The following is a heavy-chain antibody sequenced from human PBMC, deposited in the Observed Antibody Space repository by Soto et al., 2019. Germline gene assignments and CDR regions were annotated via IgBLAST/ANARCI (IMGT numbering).Heavy chain of an antibody. Sequence: PSETLSLTCAVSGYSISSGYYWVWIRQPPGKGLEWIGSIYHSGSTYYNPSLKSRVTISVDTSKNQFSLKLRSVTAADTAMYYCARHSSSRYYYYYYGMDVWGQGTTVTVSS. J-gene: IGHJ6*02. CDR2: IYHSGST. CDR3: ARHSSSRYYYYYYGMDV. D-gene: IGHD6-6*01. CDR1: GYSISSGYY. V-gene: IGHV4-38-2*01.